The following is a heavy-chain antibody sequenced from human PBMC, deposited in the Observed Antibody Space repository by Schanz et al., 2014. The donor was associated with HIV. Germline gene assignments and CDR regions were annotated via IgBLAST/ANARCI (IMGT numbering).Heavy chain of an antibody. CDR2: IWFDGSKK. D-gene: IGHD6-19*01. CDR1: GFTFSSYG. Sequence: QVQLVESGGGVVQPGRSLRLSCAASGFTFSSYGMHWVRQAPGKGLEWVAVIWFDGSKKYHADSVKGRFTISRDNSKNTLYLQMNSLGAEDTAVYYCTKDIVAGASEYWGQGTLVIVSS. J-gene: IGHJ4*02. V-gene: IGHV3-33*06. CDR3: TKDIVAGASEY.